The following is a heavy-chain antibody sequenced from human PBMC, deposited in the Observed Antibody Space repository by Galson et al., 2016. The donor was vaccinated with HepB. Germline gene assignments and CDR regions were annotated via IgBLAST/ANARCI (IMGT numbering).Heavy chain of an antibody. CDR2: IYYAGRT. CDR1: GGSIRSSSHY. V-gene: IGHV4-39*07. Sequence: ETLSLTCTVSGGSIRSSSHYWGWVRQSPGKGLEWIGSIYYAGRTYYNPSLKSRVTVSLDTYQNQFSPNVSSVTAADTAVYYCARYGYCTNGVCYKGWDYWGQGTLVTVSS. CDR3: ARYGYCTNGVCYKGWDY. D-gene: IGHD2-8*01. J-gene: IGHJ4*02.